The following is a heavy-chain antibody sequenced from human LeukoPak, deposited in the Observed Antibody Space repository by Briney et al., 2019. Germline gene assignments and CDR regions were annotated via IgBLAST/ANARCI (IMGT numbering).Heavy chain of an antibody. D-gene: IGHD4-23*01. J-gene: IGHJ4*02. CDR1: GYTFTGYY. CDR3: ATNPYGGNALFDY. CDR2: INPNSGGT. Sequence: ASVKVSCKASGYTFTGYYMHWVRQAPGQGLEWMGWINPNSGGTNYAQKFQGRVTMTRDTSISTAYMELSRLRSDDTAVYYCATNPYGGNALFDYWGQGTLVTVSS. V-gene: IGHV1-2*02.